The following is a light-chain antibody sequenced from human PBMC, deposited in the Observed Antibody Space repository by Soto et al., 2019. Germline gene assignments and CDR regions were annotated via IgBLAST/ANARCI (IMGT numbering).Light chain of an antibody. J-gene: IGKJ1*01. CDR3: HQYYSSPT. CDR2: WAS. Sequence: DIVMTQSPDSLAVSLGERATITCRSSQSVLYSPNNKNYLAWYQQKPGQSPKLHIYWASTRECGVPDRFTGSGSGTEFTLTISSLEAEDVAVYYCHQYYSSPTFGQGTKVEIK. V-gene: IGKV4-1*01. CDR1: QSVLYSPNNKNY.